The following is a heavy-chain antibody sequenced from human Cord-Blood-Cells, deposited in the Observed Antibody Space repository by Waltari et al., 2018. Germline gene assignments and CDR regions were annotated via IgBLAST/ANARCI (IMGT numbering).Heavy chain of an antibody. CDR3: ARDLGYCSSTSCYGMDY. CDR1: GGTFSRYA. Sequence: QVQLVQSGAEVKKPGSSVKVSCKASGGTFSRYAISWLRQAPGQGLVWLGTIIPILGIANYAQKFQGRVTITADKSTSTAYMELSSLRSEDTAVYYCARDLGYCSSTSCYGMDYWGQGTLVTVSS. J-gene: IGHJ4*02. D-gene: IGHD2-2*01. V-gene: IGHV1-69*09. CDR2: IIPILGIA.